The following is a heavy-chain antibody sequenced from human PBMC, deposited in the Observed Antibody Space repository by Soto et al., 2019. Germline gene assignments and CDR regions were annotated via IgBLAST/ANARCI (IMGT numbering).Heavy chain of an antibody. Sequence: PGESLKISCKGSGYSFTSYWIGWVRQMPGKGLEWMGIIYPGDSDTRYSPSFQGQVTISADKSISTAYLQWSSLKASDTAMYYCARRGYCSSTSCYGMDVWGQGTTVTVSS. D-gene: IGHD2-2*01. V-gene: IGHV5-51*01. CDR1: GYSFTSYW. CDR3: ARRGYCSSTSCYGMDV. CDR2: IYPGDSDT. J-gene: IGHJ6*02.